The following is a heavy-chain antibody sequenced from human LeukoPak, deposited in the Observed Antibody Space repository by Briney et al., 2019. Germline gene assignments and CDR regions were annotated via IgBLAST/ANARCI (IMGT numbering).Heavy chain of an antibody. Sequence: SETLSLTCPVSGGSISSSSYYWGWIRQPPGKGLEWIGSIYYSGSTYYNPSLKSRVTISVDTSKNQFSLKLSSVTAADTAVYYCARENLGEEYFDYWGQGTLVTVSS. CDR1: GGSISSSSYY. J-gene: IGHJ4*02. D-gene: IGHD3-10*01. V-gene: IGHV4-39*07. CDR3: ARENLGEEYFDY. CDR2: IYYSGST.